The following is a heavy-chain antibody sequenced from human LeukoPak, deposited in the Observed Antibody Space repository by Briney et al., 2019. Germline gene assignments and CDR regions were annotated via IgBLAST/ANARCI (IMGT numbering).Heavy chain of an antibody. CDR3: AGEGIEARFVGGWFAP. CDR1: GFTFSSYS. D-gene: IGHD6-6*01. V-gene: IGHV3-21*01. Sequence: PGGSLRLSCAASGFTFSSYSMNWVRQAPGKGLEWVSSISSSSSYIYYADSVKGRFTISRDNAKNSLYLQMNSLSAEDTAVYYCAGEGIEARFVGGWFAPWGQGTLVTVSP. CDR2: ISSSSSYI. J-gene: IGHJ5*02.